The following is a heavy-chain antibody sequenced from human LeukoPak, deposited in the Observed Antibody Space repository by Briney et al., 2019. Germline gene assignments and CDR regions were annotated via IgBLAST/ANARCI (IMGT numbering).Heavy chain of an antibody. D-gene: IGHD3-10*01. CDR1: GGSISSYY. CDR3: ARDGGRVQGPPGDAFDI. V-gene: IGHV4-59*01. CDR2: FYNSGST. J-gene: IGHJ3*02. Sequence: SETLSLTCSVSGGSISSYYWSWIRQPPGKGLEWIAYFYNSGSTNYNPSLKSRVTISLDTSKNQFSLKLSSVTAADTAVYYCARDGGRVQGPPGDAFDIWGQGTMVTVSS.